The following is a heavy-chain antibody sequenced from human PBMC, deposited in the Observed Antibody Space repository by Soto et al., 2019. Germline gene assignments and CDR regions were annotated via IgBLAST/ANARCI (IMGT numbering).Heavy chain of an antibody. CDR2: ISYDGSNK. CDR3: AKIGDYSYYYYGMDV. Sequence: PGGSLRLSCAASGFTFSSYGMHWVRQAPGKGLEWVAVISYDGSNKYYADSVKGRFTISRDNSKNTLYLQMNSLRAEDTAAYYCAKIGDYSYYYYGMDVWGQGTTVTVSS. J-gene: IGHJ6*02. D-gene: IGHD4-17*01. V-gene: IGHV3-30*18. CDR1: GFTFSSYG.